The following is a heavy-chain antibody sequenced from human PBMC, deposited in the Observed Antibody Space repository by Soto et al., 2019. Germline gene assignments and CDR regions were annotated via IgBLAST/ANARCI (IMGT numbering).Heavy chain of an antibody. Sequence: SGPTLVNRTQTLTLTCTFSGFSLSTSGVGVGWIRQPPGKALEWLALIYWDDDKRYSPSLKSRLTITKDTSKNQVVLTMTNMDPVDTATYYCAHRLLYDSSGHFWFDPWGQGTLVTVSS. D-gene: IGHD3-22*01. CDR2: IYWDDDK. V-gene: IGHV2-5*02. CDR3: AHRLLYDSSGHFWFDP. J-gene: IGHJ5*02. CDR1: GFSLSTSGVG.